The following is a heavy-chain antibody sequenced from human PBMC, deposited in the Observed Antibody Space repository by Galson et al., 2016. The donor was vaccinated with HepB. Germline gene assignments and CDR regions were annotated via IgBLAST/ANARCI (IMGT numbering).Heavy chain of an antibody. J-gene: IGHJ6*02. V-gene: IGHV1-18*01. CDR1: GYTFTSYG. CDR2: ISAYNGNT. Sequence: SVKVSCKASGYTFTSYGISWVRQAPGQGLEWMGWISAYNGNTNYAQKLQGRVTMTTDTSTSTAYMELRSLRSDDTAVYYCSRDWRIIRVRGVTNYYYYGMDVWGQGTTVTVSS. CDR3: SRDWRIIRVRGVTNYYYYGMDV. D-gene: IGHD3-10*01.